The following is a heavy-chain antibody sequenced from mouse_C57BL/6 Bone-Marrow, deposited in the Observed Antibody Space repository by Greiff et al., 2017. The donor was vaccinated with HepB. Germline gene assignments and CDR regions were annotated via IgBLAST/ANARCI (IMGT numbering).Heavy chain of an antibody. J-gene: IGHJ2*01. D-gene: IGHD1-1*02. V-gene: IGHV7-3*01. CDR3: ARSYGEFDY. CDR2: IRNKANGYTT. CDR1: GFTFTDYY. Sequence: EVNVVESGGGLVQPGGSLSLSCAASGFTFTDYYMSWVRQPPGKALEWLGFIRNKANGYTTEYSASVKGRFTISRDNSQSILYLQMNALRAEDSATYYCARSYGEFDYWGQGTTLTVSS.